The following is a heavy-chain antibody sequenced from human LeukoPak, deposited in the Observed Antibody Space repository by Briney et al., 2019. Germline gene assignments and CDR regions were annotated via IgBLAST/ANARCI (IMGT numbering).Heavy chain of an antibody. D-gene: IGHD1-1*01. CDR2: IYTSGST. CDR3: ARANWNWFDY. J-gene: IGHJ5*01. CDR1: GDSMNNYY. Sequence: SETLSLTCTVSGDSMNNYYWSWIRQPPGKGLEWIGRIYTSGSTNYNPSLKSRVTISVDTSKNQFSLKLSSVTAADTAVYYCARANWNWFDYWGQGTLVTVSS. V-gene: IGHV4-4*08.